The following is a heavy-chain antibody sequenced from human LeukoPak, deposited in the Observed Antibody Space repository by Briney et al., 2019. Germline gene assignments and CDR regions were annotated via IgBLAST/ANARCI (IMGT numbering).Heavy chain of an antibody. D-gene: IGHD3-22*01. CDR3: ARSPRGYSFYFDY. CDR1: GFTFSSYE. J-gene: IGHJ4*02. V-gene: IGHV3-48*03. Sequence: PGGSLRLSCAASGFTFSSYEMNWVRQAPGKGLEWVSYISSSGSTIYYADSVKGRFTISRDNAKNALYLQMNSLRAEDTAVYYCARSPRGYSFYFDYWGQGTLVTVSS. CDR2: ISSSGSTI.